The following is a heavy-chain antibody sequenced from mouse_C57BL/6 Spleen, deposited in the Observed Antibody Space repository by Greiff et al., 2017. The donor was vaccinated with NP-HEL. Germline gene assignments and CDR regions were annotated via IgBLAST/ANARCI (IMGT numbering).Heavy chain of an antibody. D-gene: IGHD2-1*01. CDR1: GYTFTSYW. V-gene: IGHV1-52*01. J-gene: IGHJ3*01. CDR3: ARAHYYGNSWFAY. CDR2: IDPSDSET. Sequence: QVHVKQPGAELVRPGSSVKLSCKASGYTFTSYWMHWVKQRPIQGLEWIGNIDPSDSETHYNQKFKDKATLTVDKSSSTAYMQLSSLTSEDSAVYYCARAHYYGNSWFAYWGQGTLVTVSA.